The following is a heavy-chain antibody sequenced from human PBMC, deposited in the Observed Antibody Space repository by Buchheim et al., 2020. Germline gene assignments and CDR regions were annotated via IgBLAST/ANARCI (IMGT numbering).Heavy chain of an antibody. J-gene: IGHJ3*02. V-gene: IGHV3-21*01. CDR1: GFTFSSYS. Sequence: EVQLVESGGGLVKPGGSLRLSCAASGFTFSSYSMNWVRQAPGKGLEWVSSISSSSSYIYYADSVKGRFTISRDNAKNSLYLQMNSLRAEDTAVYYCARDFSRRGIMITFGGVIDAFDIWGQGT. CDR3: ARDFSRRGIMITFGGVIDAFDI. D-gene: IGHD3-16*02. CDR2: ISSSSSYI.